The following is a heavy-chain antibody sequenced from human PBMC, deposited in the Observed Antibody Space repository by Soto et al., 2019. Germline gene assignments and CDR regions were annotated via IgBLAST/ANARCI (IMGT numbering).Heavy chain of an antibody. D-gene: IGHD3-22*01. CDR1: GGSFSGYY. J-gene: IGHJ4*02. CDR3: AKDDSGYYDSSGYPDY. V-gene: IGHV4-34*01. Sequence: PSATLSVRCAVYGGSFSGYYWSWIRQPPGKGLEWIGEINHSGSTNYNPSLKSRVTISVDTSKNQFSLRAEDTAVYYCAKDDSGYYDSSGYPDYWGQGTLVTVSS. CDR2: INHSGST.